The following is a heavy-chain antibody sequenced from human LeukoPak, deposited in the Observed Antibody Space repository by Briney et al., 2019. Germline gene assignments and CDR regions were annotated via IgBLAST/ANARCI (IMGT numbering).Heavy chain of an antibody. V-gene: IGHV1-69*04. Sequence: SVKVFCKASGYTFTGYYMHWVRQAPGQGLEWMGRIIPILGIANYAQKFQGRVTITADKSTSTAYMELSSLRSEDTAVYYCAKGTAAEERFGFDYWGQGTLVTVSS. J-gene: IGHJ4*02. CDR1: GYTFTGYY. CDR3: AKGTAAEERFGFDY. CDR2: IIPILGIA. D-gene: IGHD6-13*01.